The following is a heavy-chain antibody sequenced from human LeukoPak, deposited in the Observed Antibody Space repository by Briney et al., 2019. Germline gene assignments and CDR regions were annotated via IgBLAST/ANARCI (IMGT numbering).Heavy chain of an antibody. V-gene: IGHV4-4*09. CDR3: ARQSPILTGYYYYYYMDV. J-gene: IGHJ6*03. CDR1: GGSISSQY. CDR2: IYTSGST. D-gene: IGHD3-9*01. Sequence: SETLSLTCTVSGGSISSQYWSWIRQPPGKGLEWIGYIYTSGSTNYNPSLKSRVTISVDTSKNQLSLKLRSVTAADTAVYYCARQSPILTGYYYYYYMDVWGKGTTVTVSS.